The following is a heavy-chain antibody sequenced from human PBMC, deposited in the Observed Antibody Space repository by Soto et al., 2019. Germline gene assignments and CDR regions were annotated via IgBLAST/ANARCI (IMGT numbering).Heavy chain of an antibody. CDR1: GFTFSSYS. CDR3: ARDLMAAAGTFTYNWFDP. Sequence: EVQLVESGGGLVKPGGSLRLSCAASGFTFSSYSMNWVRQAPGKGLEWVSSISSSSSYIYYADSVKGRFTISRDNAKNSLYLQMNSLRAEDTAVYYCARDLMAAAGTFTYNWFDPWGQGTLVTVSS. V-gene: IGHV3-21*01. J-gene: IGHJ5*02. CDR2: ISSSSSYI. D-gene: IGHD6-13*01.